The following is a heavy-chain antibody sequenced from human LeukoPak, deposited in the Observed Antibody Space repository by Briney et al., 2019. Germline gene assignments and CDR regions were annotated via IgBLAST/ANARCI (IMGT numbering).Heavy chain of an antibody. V-gene: IGHV3-7*05. CDR1: GLTFSTYW. CDR2: IKPDGTER. D-gene: IGHD2-21*01. J-gene: IGHJ4*02. CDR3: ARPAYCGGMCYFYFDC. Sequence: GGSLRLSCAGSGLTFSTYWMSWVRQAPGKGLEWVASIKPDGTERYSVDSVKGRFTISRDNAKSSLYLQMNSLRAEDTAIYYCARPAYCGGMCYFYFDCWGQGTLVTVSS.